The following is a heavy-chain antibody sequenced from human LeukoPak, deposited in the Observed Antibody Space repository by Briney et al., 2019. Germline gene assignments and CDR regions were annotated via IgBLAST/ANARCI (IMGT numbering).Heavy chain of an antibody. V-gene: IGHV1-69*13. Sequence: GASVKVSCKASGGTFSSYAISWVRQAPGQGLEWMGGIIPIFGTANYAQKFQGRVTITADESTSTAYMELSSLGSEDTAVYYCARENSGYDLMAAAGPYFDYWGQGTLVTVSS. CDR2: IIPIFGTA. CDR1: GGTFSSYA. J-gene: IGHJ4*02. D-gene: IGHD5-12*01. CDR3: ARENSGYDLMAAAGPYFDY.